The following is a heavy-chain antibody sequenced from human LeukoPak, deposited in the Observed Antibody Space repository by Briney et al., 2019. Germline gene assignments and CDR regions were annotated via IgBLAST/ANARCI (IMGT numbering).Heavy chain of an antibody. Sequence: GASVKVSCRAAGYTFTSHDVIWVRQATGQGLQWIGWMNPNSGYTVYAQEFQGRVTITRDTSINTAYMELSSLRSEDTAFYYCARNRNGLDPWSQGTLVTVSS. J-gene: IGHJ5*02. V-gene: IGHV1-8*01. CDR3: ARNRNGLDP. CDR2: MNPNSGYT. D-gene: IGHD5-24*01. CDR1: GYTFTSHD.